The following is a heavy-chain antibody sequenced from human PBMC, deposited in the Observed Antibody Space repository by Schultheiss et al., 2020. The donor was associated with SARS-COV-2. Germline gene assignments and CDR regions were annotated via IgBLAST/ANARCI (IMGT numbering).Heavy chain of an antibody. J-gene: IGHJ6*03. CDR1: GGSISSGGYS. CDR3: ARASAYYYYMDV. CDR2: IYHSGST. V-gene: IGHV4-30-2*01. Sequence: TLSLTCAVSGGSISSGGYSWSWIRQPPGKGLEWIGYIYHSGSTYYNPSLKSRVTISVDRSKNQFSLKLSSVTAADTAVYYCARASAYYYYMDVWGKGTTVTVSS.